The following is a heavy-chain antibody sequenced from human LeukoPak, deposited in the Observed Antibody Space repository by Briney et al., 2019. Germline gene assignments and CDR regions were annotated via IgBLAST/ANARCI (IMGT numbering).Heavy chain of an antibody. Sequence: ASVKVSCKASGYTFTSYYMRWVRQAPGQGLEWMGIINPSGGSTSYAQKFQGRVTMTRDMSTSTVYMELSRLRSDDTAVYYCARETVPAIAAPRGLNYWGQGTLVTVSS. CDR2: INPSGGST. V-gene: IGHV1-46*01. D-gene: IGHD6-13*01. CDR1: GYTFTSYY. J-gene: IGHJ4*02. CDR3: ARETVPAIAAPRGLNY.